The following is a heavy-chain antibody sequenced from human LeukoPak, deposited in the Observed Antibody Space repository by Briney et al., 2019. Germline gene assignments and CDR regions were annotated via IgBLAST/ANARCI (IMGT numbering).Heavy chain of an antibody. CDR1: GFTFSSYS. D-gene: IGHD2-8*01. Sequence: PGRSLRLSCAASGFTFSSYSMNWVRQAPGEGLEWVSFISSSTSYISYADSVKGRFTISRDNAKSSLWLQMNSLRAEDTAVYYCARATNGRFDIWGQGTMVTVSS. J-gene: IGHJ3*02. CDR3: ARATNGRFDI. V-gene: IGHV3-21*01. CDR2: ISSSTSYI.